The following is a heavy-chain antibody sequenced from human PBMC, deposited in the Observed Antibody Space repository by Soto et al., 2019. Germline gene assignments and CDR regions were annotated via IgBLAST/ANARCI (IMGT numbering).Heavy chain of an antibody. CDR1: GFSLNTRAVG. CDR3: AHQLVLARYFDY. CDR2: INWNDDK. V-gene: IGHV2-5*01. D-gene: IGHD6-6*01. Sequence: SGPTLVNPTQTLTLTCSFSGFSLNTRAVGVGWIRQPPGKALEWLALINWNDDKRYSPSLKSRLTITKDTSKNQVVLTMTNMDPVDTATYYCAHQLVLARYFDYWGQGTLVTVSS. J-gene: IGHJ4*02.